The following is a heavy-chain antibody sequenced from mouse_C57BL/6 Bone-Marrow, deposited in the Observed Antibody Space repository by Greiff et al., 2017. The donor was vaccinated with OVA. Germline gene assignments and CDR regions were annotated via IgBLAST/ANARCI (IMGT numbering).Heavy chain of an antibody. Sequence: QVQLQQPGAELVMPGASVKLSCKASGYTFTSYWMHWVKQRPGQGLEWIGEIDPSDSYTNYNQKFKGKSTLTVDKSSSPAYMQLSSLTSEDSAVYNYAREVTEGLTYFDYWGQGTTLTVSS. D-gene: IGHD2-2*01. V-gene: IGHV1-69*01. CDR1: GYTFTSYW. CDR3: AREVTEGLTYFDY. CDR2: IDPSDSYT. J-gene: IGHJ2*01.